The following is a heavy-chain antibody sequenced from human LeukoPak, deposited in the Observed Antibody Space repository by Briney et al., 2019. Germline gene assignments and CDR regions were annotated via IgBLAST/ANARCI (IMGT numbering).Heavy chain of an antibody. CDR3: ARAPSGYSYGYWYFDL. CDR2: INPNSGGT. Sequence: ASVKVSCKASGYTFTGYYMHWVRQAPGQGLEWMGWINPNSGGTNYAQKFQGRVTMTRDTSISTAYMELSSLRSEDTAVYYCARAPSGYSYGYWYFDLWGRGTLVTVSS. J-gene: IGHJ2*01. V-gene: IGHV1-2*02. D-gene: IGHD5-18*01. CDR1: GYTFTGYY.